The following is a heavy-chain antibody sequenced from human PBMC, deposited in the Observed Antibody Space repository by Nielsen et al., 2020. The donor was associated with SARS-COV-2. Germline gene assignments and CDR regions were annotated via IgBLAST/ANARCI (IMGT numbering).Heavy chain of an antibody. CDR1: GFTFSSYA. CDR3: ARGGEEPYYNFWSGYYRGYYYYGMDV. D-gene: IGHD3-3*01. Sequence: GGSLRLSCAASGFTFSSYAMHWVRQAPGKGLEWVAVISYDGSNKYYADSVKGRFTISRDNSKNTLYLQMNSLRAEDTAVYYCARGGEEPYYNFWSGYYRGYYYYGMDVWGQGTTVTVSS. CDR2: ISYDGSNK. J-gene: IGHJ6*02. V-gene: IGHV3-30-3*01.